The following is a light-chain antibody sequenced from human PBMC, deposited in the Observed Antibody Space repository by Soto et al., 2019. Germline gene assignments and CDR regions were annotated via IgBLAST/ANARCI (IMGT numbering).Light chain of an antibody. V-gene: IGKV3-20*01. CDR3: QHFDSSPT. CDR2: GAS. Sequence: EIVLTQSPGTLSLSPGESATLSCRASQTVSRSYFVWYQQKPGQAPRLLIYGASARAPGIPDRFSGTGSGTESTLTISRLEPEDFAVYFCQHFDSSPTFGGGTKVEIE. CDR1: QTVSRSY. J-gene: IGKJ4*01.